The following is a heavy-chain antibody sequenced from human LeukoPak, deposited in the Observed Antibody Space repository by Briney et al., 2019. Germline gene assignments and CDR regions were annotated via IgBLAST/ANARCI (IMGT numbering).Heavy chain of an antibody. CDR2: INPNSDGT. J-gene: IGHJ4*02. CDR3: ARDKAMAFDY. CDR1: GYTFTGYN. Sequence: ASVKVSCKASGYTFTGYNMHWARQAPGQGLEWMGWINPNSDGTNYAQKFQGRVTMTRDTSISTAYMELSRLRSDDTAVYYCARDKAMAFDYWGQGTLVTVSS. D-gene: IGHD5-18*01. V-gene: IGHV1-2*02.